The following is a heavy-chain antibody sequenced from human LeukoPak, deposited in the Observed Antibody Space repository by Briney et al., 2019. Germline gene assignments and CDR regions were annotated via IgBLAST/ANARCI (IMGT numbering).Heavy chain of an antibody. V-gene: IGHV3-7*01. CDR3: ARAGPFYPFDY. D-gene: IGHD3-3*02. CDR1: GFTFSSYE. J-gene: IGHJ4*02. Sequence: GGSLRLSCVASGFTFSSYELNWVRQTPGKGLEWVANIKQDGSEKYYVDSVKGRFTISRDNAKNSLYLQMNSLRAEDTAVYYCARAGPFYPFDYWGQGTLVTVSS. CDR2: IKQDGSEK.